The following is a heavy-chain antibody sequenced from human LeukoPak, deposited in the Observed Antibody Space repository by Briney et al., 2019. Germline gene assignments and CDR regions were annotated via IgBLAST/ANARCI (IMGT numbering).Heavy chain of an antibody. V-gene: IGHV3-30-3*01. CDR3: ASLGAGGYFDY. CDR1: GFTFSSYA. J-gene: IGHJ4*02. Sequence: GGSLRLSCAASGFTFSSYAMHWVRQAPGKGLEWVAVISYDGSNKYYADSVKGRFTISRDNSKNTLYLQMNSLRAEDTAVYYCASLGAGGYFDYWGQGTLVTVSS. CDR2: ISYDGSNK. D-gene: IGHD3-16*01.